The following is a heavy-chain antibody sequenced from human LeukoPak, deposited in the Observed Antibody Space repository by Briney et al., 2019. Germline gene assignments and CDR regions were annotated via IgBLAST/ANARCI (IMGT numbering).Heavy chain of an antibody. Sequence: GGSLRLSCAASGLNFSSRWMNWVRQAPGQGLEWVASIKEDGSEKHYVDSVKGRFTISRDNGKNSLYLQMNSLRAEDTAVYYCARDPNLYSGTYDTYWGQGTLVTVSS. CDR1: GLNFSSRW. V-gene: IGHV3-7*03. J-gene: IGHJ4*02. D-gene: IGHD1-26*01. CDR2: IKEDGSEK. CDR3: ARDPNLYSGTYDTY.